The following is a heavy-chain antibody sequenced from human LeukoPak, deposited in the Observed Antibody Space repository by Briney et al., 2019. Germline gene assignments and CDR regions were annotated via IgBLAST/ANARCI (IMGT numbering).Heavy chain of an antibody. CDR2: IYYSGST. D-gene: IGHD6-13*01. CDR3: ARQPIAGDWFDP. J-gene: IGHJ5*02. CDR1: GGSISSYY. V-gene: IGHV4-59*08. Sequence: SETLSLTCTVSGGSISSYYWSWIRQPPGKGLEWIGYIYYSGSTNYNPSLKSRVTISVDTSKNQFSLKLSSVTAADTAVYYCARQPIAGDWFDPWGQGTLVPVSS.